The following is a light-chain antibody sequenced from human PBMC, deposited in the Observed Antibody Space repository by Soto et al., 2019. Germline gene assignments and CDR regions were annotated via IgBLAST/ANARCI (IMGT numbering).Light chain of an antibody. CDR3: SARDDSLNGWV. Sequence: QSVLTQPPSASGTPGQRVTISCSGSSSNIGRSAVNWYQQLPGTAPKLLIYNNYERPSGVPDRFSGSKSGTSASLAISGRQSEDESDYYCSARDDSLNGWVFGGGTKLTVL. CDR2: NNY. CDR1: SSNIGRSA. V-gene: IGLV1-44*01. J-gene: IGLJ3*02.